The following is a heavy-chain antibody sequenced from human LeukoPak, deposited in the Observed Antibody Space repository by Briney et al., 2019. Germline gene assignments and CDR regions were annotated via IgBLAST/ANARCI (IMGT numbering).Heavy chain of an antibody. Sequence: GESLQISCEGSGYSFTNYWIGWVRQRPGKGVEWMGIIYPGDSDTSYSPSFQAHVTISADKSISTAYLQWSSLKASDTAMYYCARIRGYTSLRYYFDYWGQGTLVTVSS. CDR1: GYSFTNYW. CDR3: ARIRGYTSLRYYFDY. J-gene: IGHJ4*02. D-gene: IGHD6-13*01. CDR2: IYPGDSDT. V-gene: IGHV5-51*01.